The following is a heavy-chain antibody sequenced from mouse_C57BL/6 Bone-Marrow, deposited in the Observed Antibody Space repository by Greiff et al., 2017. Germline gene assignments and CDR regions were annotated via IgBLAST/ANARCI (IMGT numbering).Heavy chain of an antibody. CDR3: ARLGPLPPGFAY. Sequence: VQLQQSGAELVRPGTSVKVSCKASGYAFTNYLIEWVKQRPGQGLEWIGVINPGSGGTNYNEKFKGKATLTADTSSSTAYMQLSSLTSEASAVYFCARLGPLPPGFAYWGQGTLVTVSA. V-gene: IGHV1-54*01. CDR1: GYAFTNYL. D-gene: IGHD6-1*01. J-gene: IGHJ3*01. CDR2: INPGSGGT.